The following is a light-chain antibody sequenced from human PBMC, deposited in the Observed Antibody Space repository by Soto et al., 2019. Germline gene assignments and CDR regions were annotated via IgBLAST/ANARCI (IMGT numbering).Light chain of an antibody. CDR1: QSISSY. CDR2: AAS. V-gene: IGKV1-39*01. CDR3: KKRYSTPLN. J-gene: IGKJ4*01. Sequence: EIQITQSPSYLSASVGDRVTITCLASQSISSYLNWYQQKPGKDHKLVIYAASSLQSGVPSRFSVSGYGTDFNLTLRSMQPEEWATDYGKKRYSTPLNVGGGTRLEIK.